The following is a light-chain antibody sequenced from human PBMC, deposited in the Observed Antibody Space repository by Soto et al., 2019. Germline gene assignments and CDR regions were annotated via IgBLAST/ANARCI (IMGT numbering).Light chain of an antibody. CDR3: CSYAGGSTLV. CDR1: SSNIGTYNL. J-gene: IGLJ3*02. V-gene: IGLV2-23*01. CDR2: EAT. Sequence: QSALTQPDYVSGSPGQSITISCNVTSSNIGTYNLVSWYQQHPGKAPKLIIYEATKRPSGVSNRFSGSKSGNTASLTISGLQTEDEADYYCCSYAGGSTLVFGGGTKLTVL.